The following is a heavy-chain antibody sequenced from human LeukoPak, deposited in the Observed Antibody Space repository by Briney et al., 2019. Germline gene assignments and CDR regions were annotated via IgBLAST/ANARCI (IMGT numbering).Heavy chain of an antibody. CDR3: ARSEMETGTDDFDY. CDR2: IWYDGSNK. CDR1: GFTFSSYG. Sequence: GGSLRLSCAASGFTFSSYGMYWVRQAPGKGLEWVAVIWYDGSNKYYADSVKGRFTISRDNSKNTLYLQMNSLRAEDTAMYYCARSEMETGTDDFDYWGQGTLVTVSS. J-gene: IGHJ4*02. V-gene: IGHV3-33*01. D-gene: IGHD1-7*01.